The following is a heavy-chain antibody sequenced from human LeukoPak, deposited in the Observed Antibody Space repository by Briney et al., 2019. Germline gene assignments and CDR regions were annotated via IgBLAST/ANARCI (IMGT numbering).Heavy chain of an antibody. J-gene: IGHJ6*03. Sequence: GGSLRLSCAASGFTFSSYNMNWVRLAPGKGLEWVSSISSSSAYIYYADSVRGQFTISRDNAKNSLYLQMNSLRAEDTAVYYCAREGRRPPYYYYYMDVWGKGTTVTISS. CDR1: GFTFSSYN. CDR3: AREGRRPPYYYYYMDV. V-gene: IGHV3-21*04. CDR2: ISSSSAYI.